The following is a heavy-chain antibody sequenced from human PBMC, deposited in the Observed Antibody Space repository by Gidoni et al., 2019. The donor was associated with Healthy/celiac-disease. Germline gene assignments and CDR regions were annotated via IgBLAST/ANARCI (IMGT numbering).Heavy chain of an antibody. V-gene: IGHV3-11*01. CDR2: MSTSGSTI. CDR3: ARGVSGGYYYGMDV. Sequence: QVQLVESGGGLVKPGGSLRLSFAASGFPFREYYMNWIRQAPGKGLEWVSYMSTSGSTIYYADSVKGRFTISRDNAKNSLYLQMNSLRAEDTAMYYCARGVSGGYYYGMDVWGQGTTVTVSS. D-gene: IGHD2-21*01. CDR1: GFPFREYY. J-gene: IGHJ6*02.